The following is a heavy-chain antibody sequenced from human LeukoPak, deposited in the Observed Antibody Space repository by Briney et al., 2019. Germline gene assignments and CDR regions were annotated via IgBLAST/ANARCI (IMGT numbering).Heavy chain of an antibody. V-gene: IGHV3-30*18. Sequence: GGSLRLSCAASGFTFSDYHMDWVRQAPGKGLEWVAVISYDGSNKYYADSVKGRFTISRDNSKNTLYLQMNSLRAEDTAVYYCAKDQFSHWGQGTLVTVSS. CDR2: ISYDGSNK. J-gene: IGHJ4*02. CDR1: GFTFSDYH. CDR3: AKDQFSH.